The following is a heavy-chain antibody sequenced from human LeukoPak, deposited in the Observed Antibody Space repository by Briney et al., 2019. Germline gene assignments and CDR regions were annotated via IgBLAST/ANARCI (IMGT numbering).Heavy chain of an antibody. CDR2: INHSGST. CDR3: AREYYDVLTGSGTWFDP. Sequence: SETLSLTCAVYGGSFSGYYWSWIRQPPGKGLEWIGEINHSGSTNYNPSLKSRVTISQDTAKNQISLKLTSVTAADTAVYYCAREYYDVLTGSGTWFDPWGQGTLVTVSS. J-gene: IGHJ5*02. CDR1: GGSFSGYY. V-gene: IGHV4-34*01. D-gene: IGHD3-9*01.